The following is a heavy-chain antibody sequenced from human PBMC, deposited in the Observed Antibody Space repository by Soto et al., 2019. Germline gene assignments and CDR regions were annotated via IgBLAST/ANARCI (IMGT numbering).Heavy chain of an antibody. CDR2: IYYSGST. V-gene: IGHV4-59*01. CDR3: ARDIASTLYYGSGDYGMDV. D-gene: IGHD3-10*01. Sequence: SETLSLTCTVSGGSISSYYWSWIRQPPGKGLEWIGYIYYSGSTNYNPSLKSRVTISVDTSKNQFSLKLSSVTAADTAVYYCARDIASTLYYGSGDYGMDVWGQGTTVTVSS. CDR1: GGSISSYY. J-gene: IGHJ6*02.